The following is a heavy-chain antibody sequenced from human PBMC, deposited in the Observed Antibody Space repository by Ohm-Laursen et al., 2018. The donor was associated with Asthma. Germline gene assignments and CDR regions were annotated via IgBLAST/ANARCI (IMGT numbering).Heavy chain of an antibody. D-gene: IGHD3-3*01. CDR2: GGSYYDGGLK. CDR3: ARDVMEWYLPAFDF. Sequence: GSLRLSCAASGITVRVNYMSWVRQAPGKGLEWVAVGGSYYDGGLKYYADSVNGRFTVSRDDSKNTLYLQMNSLRPDDTAVYYCARDVMEWYLPAFDFWGQGTLVTVSS. V-gene: IGHV3-66*03. CDR1: GITVRVNY. J-gene: IGHJ4*02.